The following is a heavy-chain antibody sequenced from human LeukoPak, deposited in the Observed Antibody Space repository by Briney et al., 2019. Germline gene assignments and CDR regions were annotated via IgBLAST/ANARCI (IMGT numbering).Heavy chain of an antibody. V-gene: IGHV3-30*18. Sequence: GGSLRLSCAASGFTFSGYGMHWVRQAPGKGLEWVAVISYDGSNKYYADSVKGRFTISRDNSKNTLYLQMNSLRAEDTAVYYCAKTDTVGYWYFDLWGRGTLVTVSS. D-gene: IGHD4-23*01. CDR3: AKTDTVGYWYFDL. CDR2: ISYDGSNK. CDR1: GFTFSGYG. J-gene: IGHJ2*01.